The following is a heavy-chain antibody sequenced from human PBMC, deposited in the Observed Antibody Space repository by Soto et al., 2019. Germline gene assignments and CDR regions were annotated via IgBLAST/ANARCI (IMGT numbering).Heavy chain of an antibody. CDR1: GYSFTSYW. V-gene: IGHV5-10-1*01. CDR3: ARHVGDGGNSGY. D-gene: IGHD2-15*01. Sequence: PGESLKISCKGSGYSFTSYWISWVRQMPGKGLEWMGRINPSDSYTNYSPSFQGHVTISADKSISTAYLQWSSLKASDTAMYFCARHVGDGGNSGYWGQGTLVTVSS. CDR2: INPSDSYT. J-gene: IGHJ4*02.